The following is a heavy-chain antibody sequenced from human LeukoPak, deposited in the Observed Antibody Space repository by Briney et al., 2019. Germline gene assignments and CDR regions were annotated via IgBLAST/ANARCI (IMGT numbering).Heavy chain of an antibody. Sequence: GGSLRLSCAASGFTFSSYAMSWVRQAPGKGLEWVAVISYDGSNKYYADSVKGRFTISRDNSKNTLYLQMNSLRAEDTAVYYCARASSREYYFDYWGQGTLVTVSS. V-gene: IGHV3-30*04. CDR1: GFTFSSYA. J-gene: IGHJ4*02. CDR2: ISYDGSNK. D-gene: IGHD5-24*01. CDR3: ARASSREYYFDY.